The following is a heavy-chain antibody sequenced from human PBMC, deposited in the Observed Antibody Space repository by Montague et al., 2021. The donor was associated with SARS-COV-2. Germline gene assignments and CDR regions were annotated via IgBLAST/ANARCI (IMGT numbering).Heavy chain of an antibody. V-gene: IGHV4-59*01. D-gene: IGHD5-12*01. J-gene: IGHJ4*02. Sequence: SETLSLTCSVSGGSISDYYWYWIRQPPGKGLEWIGYIYYNTGNTXYNPSLQSRVTISLDTSKNQFSLNLRSVTAADTALYFCARGTGYDYYFDCWGLGTLVTVSS. CDR1: GGSISDYY. CDR2: IYYNTGNT. CDR3: ARGTGYDYYFDC.